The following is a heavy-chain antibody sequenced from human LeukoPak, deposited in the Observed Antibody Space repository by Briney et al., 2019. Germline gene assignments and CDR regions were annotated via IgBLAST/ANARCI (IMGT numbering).Heavy chain of an antibody. D-gene: IGHD2-2*01. CDR3: ARVGYSSSTSCDEYGVWFGELVAYYFDY. CDR2: IYHSGST. Sequence: PSETLSLTCTVSGYSISSGYYWGWIRQPPGKGLEWIGSIYHSGSTYYNPSLKSRVTISVDTSKNQFSLKLSSVTAADTPVYYCARVGYSSSTSCDEYGVWFGELVAYYFDYWGQGTLVTVSS. CDR1: GYSISSGYY. V-gene: IGHV4-38-2*02. J-gene: IGHJ4*02.